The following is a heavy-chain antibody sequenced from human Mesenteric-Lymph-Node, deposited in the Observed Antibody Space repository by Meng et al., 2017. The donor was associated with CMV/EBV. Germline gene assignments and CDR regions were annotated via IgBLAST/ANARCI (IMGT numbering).Heavy chain of an antibody. V-gene: IGHV4-34*01. J-gene: IGHJ4*02. CDR2: INHSGST. CDR3: ARHQRWLKSEGGFNY. CDR1: GGSFSGYY. Sequence: VQSTPLGGGLLVPSETLSLPCSVYGGSFSGYYWSWIRQPPGKGLEWIGEINHSGSTNYNPSLKSRVTISVDTSKNQFSLKLSSVTAADTAVYYCARHQRWLKSEGGFNYWGQGTLVTVSS. D-gene: IGHD4-23*01.